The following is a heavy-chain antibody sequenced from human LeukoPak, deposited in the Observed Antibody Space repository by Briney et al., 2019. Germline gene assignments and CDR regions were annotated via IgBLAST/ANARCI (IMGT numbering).Heavy chain of an antibody. CDR3: LREAGYCAPVCVKTNWFDP. Sequence: GGSLRLSCAASGFPFSSHAMSWVRQPPGKGLEWVAAISNGKTYYADSVRGRFAISRDDSTNTVYLHKNSLRDEDTALYHCLREAGYCAPVCVKTNWFDPWGQGTLVAVSS. J-gene: IGHJ5*02. D-gene: IGHD2-15*01. V-gene: IGHV3-23*01. CDR2: ISNGKT. CDR1: GFPFSSHA.